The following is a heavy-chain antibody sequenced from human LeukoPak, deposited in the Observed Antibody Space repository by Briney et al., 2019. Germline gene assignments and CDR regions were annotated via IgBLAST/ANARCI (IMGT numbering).Heavy chain of an antibody. Sequence: SETLSLTCAVYGGSFSGYYWSWIRQPPGKGLEWIGEINHSGSTNYNPSLKSRVTISVDTSKSQFSLKLSSVTAADTAVYYCARVMLDTDDAFDIWGQGTMVTVSS. J-gene: IGHJ3*02. CDR1: GGSFSGYY. V-gene: IGHV4-34*01. D-gene: IGHD5-18*01. CDR2: INHSGST. CDR3: ARVMLDTDDAFDI.